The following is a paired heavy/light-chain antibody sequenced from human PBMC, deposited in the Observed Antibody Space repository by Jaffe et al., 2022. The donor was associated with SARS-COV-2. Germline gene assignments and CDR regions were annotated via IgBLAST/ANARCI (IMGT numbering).Heavy chain of an antibody. J-gene: IGHJ4*02. CDR3: AKYSKVAGWYEDN. CDR1: GFTFSSYA. CDR2: ISDTGGGT. V-gene: IGHV3-23*01. Sequence: EVQLLESGGGLVQPGGSLRLSCAASGFTFSSYAMTWVRQAPGKGLEWVSGISDTGGGTYYADSVKGRFTVSRDNSKNTLYLQMNSLRAEDTAVYYCAKYSKVAGWYEDNWGQGTLVTVSS. D-gene: IGHD4-4*01.
Light chain of an antibody. CDR2: GAS. J-gene: IGKJ1*01. CDR3: QQYISPPRT. Sequence: EIVLTQSPGTLSLSPGERATLSCRASQSVRNNYLAWYQQKPGQAPRLLIYGASNRATGIPDRFSGSGSGTDFTLTISRLEPEDFAVYYCQQYISPPRTYGQGTKVEIK. CDR1: QSVRNNY. V-gene: IGKV3-20*01.